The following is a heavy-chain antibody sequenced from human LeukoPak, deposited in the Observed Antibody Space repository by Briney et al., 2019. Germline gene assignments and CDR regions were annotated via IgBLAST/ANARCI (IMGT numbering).Heavy chain of an antibody. CDR2: MDTSGST. Sequence: PSETLSLTCTVSGDSISSGSHYWSWIRQPAGKGLEWIGRMDTSGSTNYNPSLKSRVTISVDTSKNQFSLKLSSVTAADTAVYYCASGYGGRTDAFDIWGQGTMVTVSS. CDR1: GDSISSGSHY. D-gene: IGHD4-23*01. V-gene: IGHV4-61*02. J-gene: IGHJ3*02. CDR3: ASGYGGRTDAFDI.